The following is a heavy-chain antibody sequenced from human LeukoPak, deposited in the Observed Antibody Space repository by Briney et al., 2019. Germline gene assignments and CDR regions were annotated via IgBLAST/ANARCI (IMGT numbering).Heavy chain of an antibody. CDR2: INAGNGNT. CDR1: GYTFTSYA. J-gene: IGHJ3*02. D-gene: IGHD3-22*01. CDR3: ARVGTYYYDSSGYYGGAFDI. V-gene: IGHV1-3*01. Sequence: ASVKVSCKASGYTFTSYAMHWVRQAPGQRLEWMGWINAGNGNTKYSQKFRGRVTITRDTSASTAYMELSSLRSEDTAVYYCARVGTYYYDSSGYYGGAFDIWGQGTMVTVSS.